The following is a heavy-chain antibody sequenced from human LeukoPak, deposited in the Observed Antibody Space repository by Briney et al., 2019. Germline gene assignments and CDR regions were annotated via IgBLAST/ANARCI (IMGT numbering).Heavy chain of an antibody. CDR3: ARGGYDTERDDWFDP. J-gene: IGHJ5*02. V-gene: IGHV1-2*02. CDR2: IIPNSGGT. D-gene: IGHD3-22*01. CDR1: GGTFSSYA. Sequence: GSVKVSCKASGGTFSSYAISWVRQAPGQGLEWMGGIIPNSGGTNYAQKFQGRVTMTRDTSISTAYMELSRLRSDDTAVYYCARGGYDTERDDWFDPWGQGTLVTVSS.